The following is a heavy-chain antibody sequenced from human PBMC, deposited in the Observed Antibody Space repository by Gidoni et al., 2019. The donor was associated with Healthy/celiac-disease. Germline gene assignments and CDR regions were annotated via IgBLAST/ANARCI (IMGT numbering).Heavy chain of an antibody. V-gene: IGHV4-34*01. CDR2: INHSGST. Sequence: QVQLQQWGAGLLKPSETLSLTCAVYGGSFSGYYWSWIRQPPGKGLEWIGEINHSGSTNYNPSLKSRVTISVDTSKNQFSLKMSSVTAADTAVYYCARDAPPANVLRYFNWSPPGFDPWGQGTLVTVSS. CDR3: ARDAPPANVLRYFNWSPPGFDP. D-gene: IGHD3-9*01. CDR1: GGSFSGYY. J-gene: IGHJ5*02.